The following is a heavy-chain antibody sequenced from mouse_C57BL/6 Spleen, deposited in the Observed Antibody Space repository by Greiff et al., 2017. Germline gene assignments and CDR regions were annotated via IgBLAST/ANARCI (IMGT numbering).Heavy chain of an antibody. V-gene: IGHV1-18*01. CDR2: INPNNGGT. D-gene: IGHD1-1*01. CDR1: GYTFTDYN. CDR3: ARTHYYGSSYGYFDV. Sequence: VQLQQSGPELVKPGASVKIPCKASGYTFTDYNMDWVKQSHGKSLEWIGDINPNNGGTIYNQKFKGKATLTVAKSSSTAYMELRSLTSEDTAVYYCARTHYYGSSYGYFDVWGTGTTVTVSS. J-gene: IGHJ1*03.